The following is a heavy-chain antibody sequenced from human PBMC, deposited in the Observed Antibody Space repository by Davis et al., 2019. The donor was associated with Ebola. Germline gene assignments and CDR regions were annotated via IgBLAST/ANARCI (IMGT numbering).Heavy chain of an antibody. Sequence: GESLKISCAASGFTFNNYAMSCVRQAPGKGLEWVSTVSGSGVNVYFADSVKGRFTISRDNSKNTLFLQMNSLRAEDTAVYYCAYFTRDFYYSYCMDVWGIGTTVTVSS. J-gene: IGHJ6*03. V-gene: IGHV3-23*01. CDR3: AYFTRDFYYSYCMDV. CDR1: GFTFNNYA. D-gene: IGHD2-21*01. CDR2: VSGSGVNV.